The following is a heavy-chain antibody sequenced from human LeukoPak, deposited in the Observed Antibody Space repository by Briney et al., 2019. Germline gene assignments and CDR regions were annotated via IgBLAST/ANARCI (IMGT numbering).Heavy chain of an antibody. CDR3: AKDRDYRSSWYTADY. Sequence: PGGSLRLSCAVSGLTFSSFAMSWVRQAPGKGLEWVSATSGSGDSTYYADSVKGRFTISRDNSKSTLFLQMNSLRAEDTPVYYCAKDRDYRSSWYTADYWGQGTLVTVSS. CDR2: TSGSGDST. D-gene: IGHD6-13*01. CDR1: GLTFSSFA. V-gene: IGHV3-23*01. J-gene: IGHJ4*02.